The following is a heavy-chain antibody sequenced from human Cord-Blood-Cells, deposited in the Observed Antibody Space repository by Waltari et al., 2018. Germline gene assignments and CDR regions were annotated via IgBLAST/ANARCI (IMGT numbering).Heavy chain of an antibody. Sequence: QLQLQESGPGLVKPSETLSLTCTASGGSISSSSYYWGWIRQPPGKGLEWIRSIYYSGSTYYHPSLKSRVTISVDTSKNQFSLKLSSVTAADTAVYYCARGSGSYYYYYYYGMDVWGQGTTVTVSS. CDR3: ARGSGSYYYYYYYGMDV. CDR2: IYYSGST. CDR1: GGSISSSSYY. D-gene: IGHD1-26*01. J-gene: IGHJ6*02. V-gene: IGHV4-39*01.